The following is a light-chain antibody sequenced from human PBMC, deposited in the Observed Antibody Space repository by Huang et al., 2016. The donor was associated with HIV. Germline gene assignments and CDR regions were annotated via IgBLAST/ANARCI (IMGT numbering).Light chain of an antibody. J-gene: IGKJ1*01. Sequence: ETVMTQSPATLSVSPGERATLSCRASQSVRDNLAWYQQRPGQAPRLLIYGASNRAAGIPARFSGNGSATEFMLTISSLQSDDFAVYYCHQYNNWPPEWTFAQGTRVDIK. V-gene: IGKV3-15*01. CDR1: QSVRDN. CDR3: HQYNNWPPEWT. CDR2: GAS.